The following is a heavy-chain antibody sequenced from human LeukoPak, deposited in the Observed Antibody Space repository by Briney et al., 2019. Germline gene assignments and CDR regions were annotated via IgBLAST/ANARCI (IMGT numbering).Heavy chain of an antibody. V-gene: IGHV5-51*01. J-gene: IGHJ4*02. Sequence: GESLKISCKGSGYSFISYWIGWVRQMPGKGLEWLGIIYPGDSATRYSPSFQGQVTISADKSISTAYLQWRSLKTSDTAMYYCGGLPDSDSSDDYWGQGTLVTVSS. D-gene: IGHD6-6*01. CDR3: GGLPDSDSSDDY. CDR2: IYPGDSAT. CDR1: GYSFISYW.